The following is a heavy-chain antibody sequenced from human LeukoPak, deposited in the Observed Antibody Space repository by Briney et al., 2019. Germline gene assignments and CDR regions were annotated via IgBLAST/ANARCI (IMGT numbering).Heavy chain of an antibody. D-gene: IGHD5-18*01. V-gene: IGHV3-13*01. CDR2: VSAGHHA. J-gene: IGHJ4*02. Sequence: GGSLRLSCTASGFTLGGYDMHWVRQTTGDGLEWVAAVSAGHHAFYAGSVKGRFTVSREDAKNSLYLQMNSLRAGDTAVYYCVREARGYHYTYFDYWGQGSLVTVSS. CDR3: VREARGYHYTYFDY. CDR1: GFTLGGYD.